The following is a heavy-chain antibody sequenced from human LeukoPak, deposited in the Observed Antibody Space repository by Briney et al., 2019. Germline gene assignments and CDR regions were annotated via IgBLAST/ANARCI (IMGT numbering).Heavy chain of an antibody. V-gene: IGHV1-2*02. CDR2: INPCSDDT. J-gene: IGHJ4*02. CDR3: ARGGHTSTADFYFDY. Sequence: ASVKVSCKASGYTFTDYYIHWVRQAPGQGLEWMGWINPCSDDTNYAQDFQGRVTMTRDTSITTAYLELNSLKSDDTAVYSWARGGHTSTADFYFDYWGQGTLVTVSS. D-gene: IGHD1-26*01. CDR1: GYTFTDYY.